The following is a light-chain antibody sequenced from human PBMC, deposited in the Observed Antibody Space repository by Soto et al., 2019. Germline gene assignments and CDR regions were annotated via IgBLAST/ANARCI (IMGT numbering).Light chain of an antibody. CDR1: QSVSSSY. V-gene: IGKV3-20*01. Sequence: EIVLTQSPGTLSLSPGERATLSCRASQSVSSSYLAWYQHKPGQAPRLLIFGASSRATGIPDRSSGSGSGTDFTLTISRLEPEDFAVYYCQQYGSSPYTFGQGTKLEIK. CDR3: QQYGSSPYT. CDR2: GAS. J-gene: IGKJ2*01.